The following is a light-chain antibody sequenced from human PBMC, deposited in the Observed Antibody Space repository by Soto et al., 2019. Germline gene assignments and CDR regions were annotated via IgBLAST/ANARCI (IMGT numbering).Light chain of an antibody. J-gene: IGLJ1*01. Sequence: QSALTQPASVSGSPGQSITISCTGTSSDVGGYNFVSWYQQHPGKAPKLMIYEVTSRPSGVSNRFSGSKSGNTASLTISGLQAEDEADYYCSSFTSRFTFVFGTGTKVTVL. CDR2: EVT. CDR3: SSFTSRFTFV. CDR1: SSDVGGYNF. V-gene: IGLV2-14*03.